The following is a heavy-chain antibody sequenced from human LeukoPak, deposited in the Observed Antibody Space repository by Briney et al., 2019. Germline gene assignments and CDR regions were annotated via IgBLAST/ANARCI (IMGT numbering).Heavy chain of an antibody. CDR1: GGSISSSNW. V-gene: IGHV4-4*02. Sequence: NPSGTLSLTCAVSGGSISSSNWWSWVRQPPGKGLEWIGEIYHSGSTNYNPSLKSRVTISVDKSKNQFSLKLSSVTAADTAVYYCARDLFGYSSSGEGYWGQGTLVTVSS. J-gene: IGHJ4*02. D-gene: IGHD6-13*01. CDR2: IYHSGST. CDR3: ARDLFGYSSSGEGY.